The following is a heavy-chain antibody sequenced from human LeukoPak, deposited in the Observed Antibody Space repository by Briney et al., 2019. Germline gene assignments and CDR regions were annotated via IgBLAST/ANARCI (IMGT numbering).Heavy chain of an antibody. CDR2: MKFNSGNT. D-gene: IGHD5-12*01. CDR1: GYTFTSYD. V-gene: IGHV1-8*01. CDR3: ASARVATGGVCF. Sequence: ASVKVSCKASGYTFTSYDINWVRQATGQGLEWMGWMKFNSGNTSYAQKCQGKVTMTRNTSRSTAYMERSSLRSEDTVFYYCASARVATGGVCFWGQGTLVTVSS. J-gene: IGHJ4*02.